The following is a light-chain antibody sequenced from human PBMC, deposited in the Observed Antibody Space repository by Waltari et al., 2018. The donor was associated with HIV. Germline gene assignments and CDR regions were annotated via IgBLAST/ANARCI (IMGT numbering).Light chain of an antibody. J-gene: IGLJ1*01. V-gene: IGLV1-47*01. CDR3: AAWDDSLSGYV. CDR2: SSN. Sequence: QSVLTPPPSASGTPGPRVTISCSGSGSNIGSSYVYWYQQVPGTAPKLLIYSSNHRPSGVPDRFSGSKSGTSASLAISGLRSEDEADYYCAAWDDSLSGYVFGTGTKVTVL. CDR1: GSNIGSSY.